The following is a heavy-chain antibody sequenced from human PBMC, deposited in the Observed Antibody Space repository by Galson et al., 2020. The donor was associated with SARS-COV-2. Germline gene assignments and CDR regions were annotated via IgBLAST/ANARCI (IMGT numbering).Heavy chain of an antibody. CDR3: ARAYSGSYFDAFDI. D-gene: IGHD1-26*01. V-gene: IGHV3-30*04. J-gene: IGHJ3*02. Sequence: GGSLRLSCAASRFTFSSYAMHWVRQAPGKGLEWVAVISYDGSNKYYADSVKGRFTISRDNSKNTLYLQMNSLRAEDTAVYYCARAYSGSYFDAFDIWGQGTMVTVSS. CDR1: RFTFSSYA. CDR2: ISYDGSNK.